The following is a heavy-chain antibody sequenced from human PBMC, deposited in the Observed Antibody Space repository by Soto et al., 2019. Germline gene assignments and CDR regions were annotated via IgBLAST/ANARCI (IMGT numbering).Heavy chain of an antibody. V-gene: IGHV1-8*01. CDR3: ARDLVAVHYYDSSGYDFDY. CDR2: MNPNSGNT. CDR1: GYTFTSYD. D-gene: IGHD3-22*01. J-gene: IGHJ4*02. Sequence: ASVKVSCKASGYTFTSYDINWVRQATGQGLEWMGWMNPNSGNTGYAQKFQGRVTMTRNTSISTAYMELSSLRSEDTAVYYCARDLVAVHYYDSSGYDFDYWGQGTLVTVSS.